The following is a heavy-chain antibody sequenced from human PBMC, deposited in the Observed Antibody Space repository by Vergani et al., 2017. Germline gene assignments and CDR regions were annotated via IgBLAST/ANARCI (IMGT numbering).Heavy chain of an antibody. Sequence: QVQLQESGPGLVKPSETLSLTCTVSGGSISSYYWSWIRQPPGKGREWIGYIYYSGSTNYNPSLKSRVTISVDTSKNQFSLKLSSVTAADTAVYYCVREQQLAYYFDYWGQGTLVTVSS. CDR2: IYYSGST. D-gene: IGHD6-13*01. CDR1: GGSISSYY. CDR3: VREQQLAYYFDY. J-gene: IGHJ4*02. V-gene: IGHV4-59*01.